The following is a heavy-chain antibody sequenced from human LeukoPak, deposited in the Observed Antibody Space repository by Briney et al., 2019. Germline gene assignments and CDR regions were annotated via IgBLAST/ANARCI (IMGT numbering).Heavy chain of an antibody. CDR2: ISNSGDTT. V-gene: IGHV3-23*01. CDR1: GFTFSSYA. CDR3: ATNWNLDS. Sequence: PGGSLRLSCVASGFTFSSYAMTWVRQAPGKGLEWVSAISNSGDTTYYADSVKGRFTISRDNSKNTLFLQMNSLRAEDTAVYYCATNWNLDSWGQGSLVTVSS. D-gene: IGHD1-1*01. J-gene: IGHJ4*02.